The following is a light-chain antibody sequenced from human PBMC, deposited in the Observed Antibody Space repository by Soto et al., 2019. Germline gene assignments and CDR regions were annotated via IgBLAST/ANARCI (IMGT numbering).Light chain of an antibody. CDR1: QSVGAK. CDR3: KQYKEWPPFT. V-gene: IGKV3-15*01. CDR2: SAS. Sequence: ETVMTQSPATLSMSPGERATLSCRASQSVGAKVNWYQQKPGQAPRLLIYSASTRATGIPARFSGSGSGTEFTPSISSLQSEDFAVYYCKQYKEWPPFTFGQGTRLEIK. J-gene: IGKJ5*01.